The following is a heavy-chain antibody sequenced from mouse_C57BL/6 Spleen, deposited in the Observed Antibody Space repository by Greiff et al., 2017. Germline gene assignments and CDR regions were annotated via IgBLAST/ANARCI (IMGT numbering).Heavy chain of an antibody. Sequence: EVQLQQSGPELVKPGASVKISCKASGYTFTDYYMNWVKQSHGKSLEWIGDINPNNGGTSYNQKFKGKATLTVDKSSSTAYMELRSLTSEDSAVYYCAREGYYGSSYLPFDDWGQGTTLTGSS. D-gene: IGHD1-1*01. J-gene: IGHJ2*01. CDR1: GYTFTDYY. CDR2: INPNNGGT. V-gene: IGHV1-26*01. CDR3: AREGYYGSSYLPFDD.